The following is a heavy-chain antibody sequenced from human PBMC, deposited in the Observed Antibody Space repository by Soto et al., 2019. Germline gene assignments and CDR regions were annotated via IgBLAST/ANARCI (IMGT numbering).Heavy chain of an antibody. CDR2: VSGGGGSI. CDR3: AKGNTEMIRGANRHHYYGLDV. CDR1: EFTFSAYA. V-gene: IGHV3-23*01. Sequence: QLLESGGGLIQPGGSLRLSCAASEFTFSAYAMSWVRQAPGKGPEWVAEVSGGGGSIYYADSVKGRFSISRDNSKNMLFLQMDSLGVADTAVYYCAKGNTEMIRGANRHHYYGLDVWGQGTTVIVSS. D-gene: IGHD3-10*01. J-gene: IGHJ6*02.